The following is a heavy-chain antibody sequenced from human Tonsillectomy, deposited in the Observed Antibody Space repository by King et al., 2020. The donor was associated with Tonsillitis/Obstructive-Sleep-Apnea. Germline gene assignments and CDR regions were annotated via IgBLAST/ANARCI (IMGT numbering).Heavy chain of an antibody. Sequence: TLKESGPTLVKPTQTLTLTCTFSGFSLSTSGVGVGWIRQPPGKALEWLALIYWDDDKRYSPSLKRRLTITKDTPKNQVVLTMTNMDPVDTATYYCARIVVVPAAMFRYYYYYMDVWGKGTTVTVSS. J-gene: IGHJ6*03. V-gene: IGHV2-5*02. CDR1: GFSLSTSGVG. CDR2: IYWDDDK. D-gene: IGHD2-2*01. CDR3: ARIVVVPAAMFRYYYYYMDV.